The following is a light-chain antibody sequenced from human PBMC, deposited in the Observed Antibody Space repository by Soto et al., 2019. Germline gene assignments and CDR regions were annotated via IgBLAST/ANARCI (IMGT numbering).Light chain of an antibody. CDR1: SSNIGSNY. CDR2: RNN. Sequence: QSVLTQPPSASGTPGQRVTISCSGSSSNIGSNYVYWYQQLPGTAPKLLIYRNNQRPSGVPDRFSGSKSGTSASLAISGLRSEDEDDYYCAAWDDSLSVVFGGGTKVTVL. V-gene: IGLV1-47*01. J-gene: IGLJ2*01. CDR3: AAWDDSLSVV.